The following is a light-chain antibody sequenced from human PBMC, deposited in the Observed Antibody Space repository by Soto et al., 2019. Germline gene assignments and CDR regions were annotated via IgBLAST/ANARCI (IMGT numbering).Light chain of an antibody. CDR3: QQRSNWPPGPIT. CDR1: QSVSSY. V-gene: IGKV3-11*01. CDR2: DAS. J-gene: IGKJ5*01. Sequence: EIVLTQSPATLSLSPGERATLSCRASQSVSSYLAWYQQKLGQAPRLLIYDASNRATGIPARFSGSGSGTDFTLTISSLEPEDFAVYYCQQRSNWPPGPITFGQGTRLEIK.